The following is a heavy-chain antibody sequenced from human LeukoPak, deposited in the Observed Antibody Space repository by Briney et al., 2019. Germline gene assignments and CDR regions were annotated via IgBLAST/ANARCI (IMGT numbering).Heavy chain of an antibody. CDR3: ALLWFGEFDTFDY. V-gene: IGHV5-51*01. Sequence: GGSLKISCKGSGYHFTSYWIGGVRQLPGKGLEWMGIIYPGDSDTRYSPSFQGQVTISADKSISTAYLQWSSLKASDTAMYYCALLWFGEFDTFDYWGQGTLVTVSS. D-gene: IGHD3-10*01. J-gene: IGHJ4*02. CDR1: GYHFTSYW. CDR2: IYPGDSDT.